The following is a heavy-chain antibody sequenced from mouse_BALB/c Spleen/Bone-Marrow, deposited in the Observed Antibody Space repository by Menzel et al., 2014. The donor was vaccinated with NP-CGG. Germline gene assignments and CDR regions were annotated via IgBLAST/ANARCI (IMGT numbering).Heavy chain of an antibody. CDR3: ARDYDYDY. D-gene: IGHD2-4*01. J-gene: IGHJ2*01. Sequence: EVHLVESGGGLVQPGGSLKLSCAASGFTFSSYGMSWVRQTPDKRLELVATINSNGGSTYYPDSVKGRFTISRDNAKNTLYLQMSSLKSEDKAMYYCARDYDYDYWGQSTTLTVSS. V-gene: IGHV5-6-3*01. CDR1: GFTFSSYG. CDR2: INSNGGST.